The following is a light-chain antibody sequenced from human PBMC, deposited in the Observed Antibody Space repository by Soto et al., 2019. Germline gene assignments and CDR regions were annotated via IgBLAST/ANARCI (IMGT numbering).Light chain of an antibody. Sequence: QSVLTQPASVSGSPGQSITISCTGNSSDVGGSNYVSWYQQHPGKAPKLMIYDVSNRPSGVSNRFSGSKSGNTASLTISGLQAEDEADYYCGSYTSSSTLYVFGTGTKVTVL. CDR3: GSYTSSSTLYV. CDR2: DVS. V-gene: IGLV2-14*01. CDR1: SSDVGGSNY. J-gene: IGLJ1*01.